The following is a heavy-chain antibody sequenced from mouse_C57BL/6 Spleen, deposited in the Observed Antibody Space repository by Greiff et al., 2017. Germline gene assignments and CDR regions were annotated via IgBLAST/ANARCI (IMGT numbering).Heavy chain of an antibody. Sequence: VQLQQPGAELVKPGASVKLSCKASGYTFTSYWMQWVKQRPGQGLEWIGEIDPSDSYTNYNQKFKGKATLTVDTSSSTAYMQLSSLTSEDSAVYYCARGDYGYDVFAYWGQGTLVTVSA. J-gene: IGHJ3*01. CDR3: ARGDYGYDVFAY. V-gene: IGHV1-50*01. CDR2: IDPSDSYT. D-gene: IGHD2-2*01. CDR1: GYTFTSYW.